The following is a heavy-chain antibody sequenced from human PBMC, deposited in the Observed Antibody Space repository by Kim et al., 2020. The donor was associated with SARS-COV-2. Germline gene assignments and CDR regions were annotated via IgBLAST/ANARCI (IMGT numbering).Heavy chain of an antibody. CDR1: GFAFDDYA. CDR2: IGWNSGST. Sequence: GGSLRLSCAASGFAFDDYAMHWVRQAPGKGLEWVSGIGWNSGSTGYADSVKGRFTISRDNDKNSLYLQMNSLRAEDTALYYCAKDRRWWDWGQGTLVTVS. V-gene: IGHV3-9*01. D-gene: IGHD2-15*01. CDR3: AKDRRWWD. J-gene: IGHJ4*02.